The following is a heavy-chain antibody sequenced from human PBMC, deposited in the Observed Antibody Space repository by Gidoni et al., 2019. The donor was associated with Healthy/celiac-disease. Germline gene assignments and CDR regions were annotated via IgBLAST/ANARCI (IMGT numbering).Heavy chain of an antibody. CDR3: ARGQKRWLQKGRNWFDP. CDR1: GGSFSGYY. CDR2: INHSGST. V-gene: IGHV4-34*01. D-gene: IGHD5-12*01. Sequence: QVQLQQWGAGLLKPSETLSLTCAVYGGSFSGYYWSWIRQPPGKGLEWIGEINHSGSTNDNPSLKSRVTISVDTSKNQFSLKLSSVTAADTAVYYCARGQKRWLQKGRNWFDPWGQGTLVTVSS. J-gene: IGHJ5*02.